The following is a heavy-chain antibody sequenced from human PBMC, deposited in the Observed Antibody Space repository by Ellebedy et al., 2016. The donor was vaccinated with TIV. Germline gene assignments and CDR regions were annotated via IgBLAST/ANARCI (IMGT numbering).Heavy chain of an antibody. CDR3: ATSTAAIDSPFDY. Sequence: ASVKVSXKASGYTFTSYYMHWVRQAPGQGLEWMGIINPNSGGTNYAQKFQGRVTMTRDTSISTAYMELSRLRSEDTAVYYCATSTAAIDSPFDYWGQGTLVTVSS. CDR2: INPNSGGT. V-gene: IGHV1-2*02. J-gene: IGHJ4*02. D-gene: IGHD2-2*01. CDR1: GYTFTSYY.